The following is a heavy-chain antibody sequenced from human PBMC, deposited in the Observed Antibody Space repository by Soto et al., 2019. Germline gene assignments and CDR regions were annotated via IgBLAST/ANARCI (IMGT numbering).Heavy chain of an antibody. J-gene: IGHJ4*02. CDR1: GFPLNTRGLG. V-gene: IGHV2-5*02. CDR2: IHWDDEK. CDR3: AYRPFVLRSGWDVDF. D-gene: IGHD6-19*01. Sequence: QITLKEAGPTLVIPTQTLTLTCTFSGFPLNTRGLGVGWICQPPGKALEWVALIHWDDEKRYSPSLRNTLTITKDNSKDPVVLIMTNMDPVDTATYDCAYRPFVLRSGWDVDFWGQGILVTVSS.